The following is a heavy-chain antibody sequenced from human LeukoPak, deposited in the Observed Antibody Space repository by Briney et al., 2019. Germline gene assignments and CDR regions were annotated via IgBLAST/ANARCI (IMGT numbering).Heavy chain of an antibody. V-gene: IGHV4-34*01. CDR1: GGSFSGYY. D-gene: IGHD6-13*01. Sequence: KPSETLSLTCAVYGGSFSGYYWSWIRQPPGKGLEWIGEINHSGSTNYNPSLKSRVTISVDTSKNQFSLKLSSVTAADTAVYYCARARGYSVLDYWGQGTLVTVSS. CDR3: ARARGYSVLDY. J-gene: IGHJ4*02. CDR2: INHSGST.